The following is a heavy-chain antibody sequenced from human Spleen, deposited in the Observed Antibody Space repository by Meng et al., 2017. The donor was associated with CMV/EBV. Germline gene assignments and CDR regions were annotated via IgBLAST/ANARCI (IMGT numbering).Heavy chain of an antibody. D-gene: IGHD1-26*01. CDR3: ARDLGATRRPLGY. V-gene: IGHV1-18*01. J-gene: IGHJ4*02. Sequence: KASGYNVISYAITWVRQAPGQGLEWLGWISPHNGDTNYAQNLKGRVTMTADTSTSTVYMELTSLRSDDTAVYYCARDLGATRRPLGYWGQGTLVTVSS. CDR1: GYNVISYA. CDR2: ISPHNGDT.